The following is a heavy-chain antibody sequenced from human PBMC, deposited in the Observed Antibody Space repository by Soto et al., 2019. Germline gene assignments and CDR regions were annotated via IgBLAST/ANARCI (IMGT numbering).Heavy chain of an antibody. CDR3: AREGGGSSSWYYFDY. V-gene: IGHV1-69*05. D-gene: IGHD6-13*01. CDR1: GGTFSSYA. J-gene: IGHJ4*02. Sequence: SVKVSCKASGGTFSSYAISWVRQAPGQGLEWMGGIIPIFGTANYAQKFQGRVTITTDESTSTAYMELSSLRSEDTAVYYCAREGGGSSSWYYFDYWGQGTLVTVSS. CDR2: IIPIFGTA.